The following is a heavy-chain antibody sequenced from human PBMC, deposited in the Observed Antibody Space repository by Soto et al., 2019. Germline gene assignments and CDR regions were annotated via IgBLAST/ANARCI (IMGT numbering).Heavy chain of an antibody. CDR3: AKGSLGFDY. V-gene: IGHV3-23*01. Sequence: GALRLSGAASVVTFTSSAMTWVRQVPGEGLQWVSSISKSGDSTYYADSVKGRFTTSRDNSKNTLYLQMNSLRAEDTAIYYCAKGSLGFDYWGQGTLVTVSS. CDR1: VVTFTSSA. J-gene: IGHJ4*02. CDR2: ISKSGDST.